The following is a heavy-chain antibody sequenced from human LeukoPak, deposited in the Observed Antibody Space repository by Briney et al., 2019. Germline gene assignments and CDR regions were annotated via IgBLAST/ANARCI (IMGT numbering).Heavy chain of an antibody. D-gene: IGHD4-17*01. Sequence: GGSLRLSCAASVFTFSSYWMHWARQAPGKGLVWVSRINSDGSSTTYADSVKGRFTISRDNAKNTLYLQMNSLRAEDTAVYYCVRERRTVTAKNHFDYWGQGTPVTVSS. CDR3: VRERRTVTAKNHFDY. J-gene: IGHJ4*02. CDR1: VFTFSSYW. V-gene: IGHV3-74*01. CDR2: INSDGSST.